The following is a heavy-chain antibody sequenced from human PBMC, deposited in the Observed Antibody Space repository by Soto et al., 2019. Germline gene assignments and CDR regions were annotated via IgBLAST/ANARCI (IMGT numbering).Heavy chain of an antibody. CDR3: AKDRHRSGLGHWFDP. Sequence: EVRLVESGGALVQPGGSLRLSCAASGFTFEDYAMNWVRQGPVKGLEWVSRISWNSGTMHYVDSVKGRFTISRDNAKNSLYLEMNGLRVEDTALYYCAKDRHRSGLGHWFDPWGQGTLVTVSS. CDR1: GFTFEDYA. J-gene: IGHJ5*02. V-gene: IGHV3-9*01. CDR2: ISWNSGTM. D-gene: IGHD3-3*01.